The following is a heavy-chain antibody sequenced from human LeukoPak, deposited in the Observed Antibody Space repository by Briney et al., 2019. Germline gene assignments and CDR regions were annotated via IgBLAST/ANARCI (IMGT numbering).Heavy chain of an antibody. CDR1: GYTFTSYA. CDR3: ARVGAAAATSWFDP. Sequence: ASVKVSCKASGYTFTSYAMNWVRQAPGQGLEWMGCINTNTGNPTYAQGFTGRFVFSLDTSVSTAYLQISSLKAEDTAVYYCARVGAAAATSWFDPWGQGTLVTVSS. CDR2: INTNTGNP. D-gene: IGHD6-13*01. J-gene: IGHJ5*02. V-gene: IGHV7-4-1*02.